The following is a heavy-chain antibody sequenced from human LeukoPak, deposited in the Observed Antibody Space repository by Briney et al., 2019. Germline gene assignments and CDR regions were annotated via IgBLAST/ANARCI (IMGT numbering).Heavy chain of an antibody. CDR1: GASISSYY. V-gene: IGHV4-59*01. J-gene: IGHJ4*02. CDR3: ARVRGYYDSSGYDY. D-gene: IGHD3-22*01. CDR2: IYYSGST. Sequence: SETLSLTCTVSGASISSYYWSWIRQPPGKGLEWIGYIYYSGSTNYNPALKSRVTISEGTSKNQISLKLSSVTAADTAVYYSARVRGYYDSSGYDYWGQGTLVTVSS.